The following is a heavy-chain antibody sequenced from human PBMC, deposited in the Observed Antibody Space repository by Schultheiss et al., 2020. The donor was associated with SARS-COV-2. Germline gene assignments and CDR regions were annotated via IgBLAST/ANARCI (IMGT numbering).Heavy chain of an antibody. CDR1: GGSFSGYY. CDR3: ARERLLLWFGELRDHAFDI. V-gene: IGHV4-34*01. Sequence: SETLSLTCAVYGGSFSGYYWSWIRQPPGKGLEWIGEINHSGSANYNPSLKSRVTISVDTSKNQFSLKLSSVTAADTAVYYCARERLLLWFGELRDHAFDIWGQGTMVTVSS. J-gene: IGHJ3*02. D-gene: IGHD3-10*01. CDR2: INHSGSA.